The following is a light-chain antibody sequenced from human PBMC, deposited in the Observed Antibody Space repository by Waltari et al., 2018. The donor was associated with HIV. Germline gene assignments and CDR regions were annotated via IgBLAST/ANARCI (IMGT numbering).Light chain of an antibody. CDR3: QQYNNWPRT. CDR2: GAS. V-gene: IGKV3-15*01. Sequence: EIVMTQSPATLSVSPGERATLSCRASQSVSSNLAWYQQKPGQAPRLLIYGASTRATGIPARFSGSGSGTDFTLTISSLQSEDFAVYYCQQYNNWPRTFGQVTKVEIK. CDR1: QSVSSN. J-gene: IGKJ1*01.